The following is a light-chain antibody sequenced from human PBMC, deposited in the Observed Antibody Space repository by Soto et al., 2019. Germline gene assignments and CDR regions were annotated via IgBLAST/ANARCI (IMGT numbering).Light chain of an antibody. CDR3: QQYNRYSLT. J-gene: IGKJ4*01. CDR2: DAS. Sequence: DIQMTQSPSTLSASVGDRVTITCRASQSINRLLAWYQQKPGQAPKLLIYDASNLESGVPSRFSGSGSGTEFALTISGLQPDDFGSYYCQQYNRYSLTFGGGTKEEIK. CDR1: QSINRL. V-gene: IGKV1-5*01.